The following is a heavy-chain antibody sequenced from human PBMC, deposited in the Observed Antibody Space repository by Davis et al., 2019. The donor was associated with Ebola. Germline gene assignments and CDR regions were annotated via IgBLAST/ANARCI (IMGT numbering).Heavy chain of an antibody. J-gene: IGHJ4*02. D-gene: IGHD6-6*01. CDR3: ARSLHGGSSSFRY. CDR2: IYYSGST. CDR1: GGSISSYY. V-gene: IGHV4-59*08. Sequence: PSETLSLTCTVSGGSISSYYWSWIRQPPGKGLEWIGYIYYSGSTNYNPSLKSRVTISVDTSKNQFSLKLSSVTAADTAVYYCARSLHGGSSSFRYWGQGTLVTVSS.